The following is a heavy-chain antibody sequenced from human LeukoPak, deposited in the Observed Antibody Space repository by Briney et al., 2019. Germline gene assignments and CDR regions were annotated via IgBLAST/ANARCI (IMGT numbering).Heavy chain of an antibody. V-gene: IGHV4-38-2*02. CDR1: GYSISSGYY. CDR3: ARAVRKSPDY. CDR2: IYHSGST. Sequence: KPSETLSLTCTVSGYSISSGYYWGWIRQPPGKGLEWIGSIYHSGSTYYNPSLKSRVTISVDRSKNQFSLKLSSVTAADTAVYYCARAVRKSPDYWGQGTLVTVSS. D-gene: IGHD1-1*01. J-gene: IGHJ4*02.